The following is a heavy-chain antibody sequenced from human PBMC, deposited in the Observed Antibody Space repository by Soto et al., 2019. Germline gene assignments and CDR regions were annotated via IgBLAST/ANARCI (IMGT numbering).Heavy chain of an antibody. CDR3: ARGGASSKYFDY. J-gene: IGHJ4*02. D-gene: IGHD2-15*01. Sequence: SETLYLTCKVSGGSISSGGYYWSWIRQPPGKGLEWIGFIYYSGTTNYNPSLKSRVTISVDTSKNQFSLNLSSVTPADTAVYYCARGGASSKYFDYWGQGTLVTVSS. V-gene: IGHV4-61*08. CDR1: GGSISSGGYY. CDR2: IYYSGTT.